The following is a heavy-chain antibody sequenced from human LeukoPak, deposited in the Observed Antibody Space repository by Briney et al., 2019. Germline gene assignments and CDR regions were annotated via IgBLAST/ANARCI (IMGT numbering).Heavy chain of an antibody. D-gene: IGHD4-11*01. CDR2: IYYSGST. CDR3: ARDGSNWSNDYYHGADV. Sequence: SETLSLTCIVSGGSVSSGSYYWSWIRQPPGKGLEWIGYIYYSGSTNYNPSLKSRVTISVDTSKNQFSLKLSSVTAADTAVYYCARDGSNWSNDYYHGADVWGQGTTVTVSS. CDR1: GGSVSSGSYY. J-gene: IGHJ6*02. V-gene: IGHV4-61*01.